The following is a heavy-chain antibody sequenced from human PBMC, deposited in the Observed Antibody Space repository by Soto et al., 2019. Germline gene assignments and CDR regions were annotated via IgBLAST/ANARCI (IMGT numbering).Heavy chain of an antibody. CDR3: ARRSGITVTTKVHWYYYYGMDV. V-gene: IGHV1-69*13. CDR2: IIPIFGTA. Sequence: SVKVSCKASGGTFSSYAISWARQAPGQGLEWMGGIIPIFGTANYAQKFQGRVTITADESTSTAYMELSSLRSEDTAGYYCARRSGITVTTKVHWYYYYGMDVWGQGTTVTVSS. D-gene: IGHD4-4*01. CDR1: GGTFSSYA. J-gene: IGHJ6*02.